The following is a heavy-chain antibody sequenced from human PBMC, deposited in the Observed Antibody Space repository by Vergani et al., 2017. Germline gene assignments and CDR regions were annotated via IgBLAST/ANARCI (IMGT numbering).Heavy chain of an antibody. J-gene: IGHJ2*01. CDR1: GYTFTGYY. D-gene: IGHD3-10*01. Sequence: QVQLVQSGAEVKKPGASVKVSCKASGYTFTGYYMHWVRQAPGQGLEWMGWINPNSGGTNYAQKFQGWVTMTRDTSISTAYMELSRLRSDDTAVYYCARVNKLWFGGSPDWYFDLWGRGTLVTVSS. V-gene: IGHV1-2*04. CDR2: INPNSGGT. CDR3: ARVNKLWFGGSPDWYFDL.